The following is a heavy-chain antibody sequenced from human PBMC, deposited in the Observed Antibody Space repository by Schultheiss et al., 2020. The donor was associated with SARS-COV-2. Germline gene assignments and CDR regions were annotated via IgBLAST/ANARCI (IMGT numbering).Heavy chain of an antibody. J-gene: IGHJ6*02. CDR3: ARPQGADYGERYGMDV. CDR1: GGSISSGGYY. Sequence: SETLSLTCAVSGGSISSGGYYWSWIRQPPGKGLEWIGYIYYSGSTNYNPSLKSRVTISVDTSKNQFSLKLSSVTAADTAVYYCARPQGADYGERYGMDVWGQGTTVTVSS. CDR2: IYYSGST. V-gene: IGHV4-61*08. D-gene: IGHD4-17*01.